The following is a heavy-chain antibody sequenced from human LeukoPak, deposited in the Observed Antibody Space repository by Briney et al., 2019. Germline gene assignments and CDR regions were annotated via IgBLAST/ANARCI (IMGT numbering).Heavy chain of an antibody. V-gene: IGHV3-23*01. CDR3: AKDSPDWHGYGDYGYFQH. Sequence: PGGSLRLSCAASGFTFSSYAMSWVRQAPGKGLEWVSAISGSGGSTYYADSVKGRFTISRDNSKNTLYLQMNSLRAEDTAVYYCAKDSPDWHGYGDYGYFQHWGQGTLVTVSS. CDR1: GFTFSSYA. CDR2: ISGSGGST. D-gene: IGHD4-17*01. J-gene: IGHJ1*01.